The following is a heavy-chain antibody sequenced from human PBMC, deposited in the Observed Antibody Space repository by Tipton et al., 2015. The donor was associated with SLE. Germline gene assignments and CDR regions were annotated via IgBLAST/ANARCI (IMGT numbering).Heavy chain of an antibody. D-gene: IGHD1-26*01. J-gene: IGHJ4*02. CDR3: ARGLFGGSYDY. Sequence: TLSLTCAVYGGSFSGYYWSWIRQPPGKGLEWIGEINHSGSTNYNPSLKSRATISVDTSKNQFSLKLSSVTAADTAVYYCARGLFGGSYDYWGQGTLVTVSS. CDR1: GGSFSGYY. CDR2: INHSGST. V-gene: IGHV4-34*01.